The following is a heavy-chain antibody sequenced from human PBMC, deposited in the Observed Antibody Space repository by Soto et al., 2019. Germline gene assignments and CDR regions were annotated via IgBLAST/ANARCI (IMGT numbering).Heavy chain of an antibody. J-gene: IGHJ5*02. D-gene: IGHD6-19*01. CDR2: INVGNDNT. Sequence: ASVKVSCKASGYNFTNYAMNWVRQAPGERLEWMGWINVGNDNTKYSQKFQGRVTITRDTSASTAYMELSSLTSEDTAVYYCAREGPRGSGWYHWFDPWGQGTLVTVSS. CDR3: AREGPRGSGWYHWFDP. CDR1: GYNFTNYA. V-gene: IGHV1-3*01.